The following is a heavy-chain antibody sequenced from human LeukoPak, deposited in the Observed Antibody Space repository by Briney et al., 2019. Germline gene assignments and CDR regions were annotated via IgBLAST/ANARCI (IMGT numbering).Heavy chain of an antibody. CDR2: IDWDDDK. V-gene: IGHV2-70*17. CDR1: GFSLSTRGMC. J-gene: IGHJ4*02. Sequence: SGPTLVKSTQTLTLTCTFSGFSLSTRGMCVNWISQPPGKALEWLARIDWDDDKFYSTSLKTRLTISKDTSKNQVVLTMTNMDPLDTATYYCARRAVAEYYFDYWGQGTLVTVSS. CDR3: ARRAVAEYYFDY. D-gene: IGHD6-19*01.